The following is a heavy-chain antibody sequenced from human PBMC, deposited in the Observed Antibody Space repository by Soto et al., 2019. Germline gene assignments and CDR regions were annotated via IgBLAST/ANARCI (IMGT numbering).Heavy chain of an antibody. Sequence: EVQVVESGGGLVQPGGSLRLSCAASGFTFSNSWMSWVRQAPGKGLEWVANIKEDGSKKYYVDSVKGRFTLSRDNAKNSLYLQMNSRRVEDTAVYYCARGGYSSFANWGQGTLVTVSS. J-gene: IGHJ4*02. CDR2: IKEDGSKK. CDR1: GFTFSNSW. CDR3: ARGGYSSFAN. D-gene: IGHD5-18*01. V-gene: IGHV3-7*01.